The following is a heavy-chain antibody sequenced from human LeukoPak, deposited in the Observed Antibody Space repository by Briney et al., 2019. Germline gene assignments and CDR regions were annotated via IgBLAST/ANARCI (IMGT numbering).Heavy chain of an antibody. J-gene: IGHJ4*02. D-gene: IGHD6-13*01. CDR3: AKTRPLDSSSWSHGDY. Sequence: GGSLRLSCAASGFTFTTYAMSWVRQAPGKGLEWVSAISGSGDSTYYGDSVKGRFTISRDNSKNTLYLQMNSLRAEDTAVYYCAKTRPLDSSSWSHGDYWGQGTLVTVSS. CDR1: GFTFTTYA. CDR2: ISGSGDST. V-gene: IGHV3-23*01.